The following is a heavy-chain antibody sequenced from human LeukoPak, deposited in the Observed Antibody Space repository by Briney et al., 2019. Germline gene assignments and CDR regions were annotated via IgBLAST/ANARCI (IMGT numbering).Heavy chain of an antibody. CDR2: ISSSSSII. CDR1: GFTFSDYY. V-gene: IGHV3-11*04. CDR3: ARVGYNWFDP. Sequence: PGGSLRLSCAASGFTFSDYYMNWVRQAPGKELEWVSYISSSSSIIYYADSVRGRFTISRDNAKNSLYMQMNSLRAEDTAVYYCARVGYNWFDPWGQGTLVTVSS. D-gene: IGHD1-26*01. J-gene: IGHJ5*02.